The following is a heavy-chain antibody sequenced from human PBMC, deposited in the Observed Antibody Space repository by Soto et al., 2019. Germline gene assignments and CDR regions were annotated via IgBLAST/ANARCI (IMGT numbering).Heavy chain of an antibody. V-gene: IGHV4-31*01. J-gene: IGHJ5*02. CDR2: IYYSGST. CDR3: ARWLYCSSTSCYRESYNWFDP. CDR1: GGSISSGGYY. Sequence: PSETLSLTCTVSGGSISSGGYYWSWIRQHPGKGLEWIGYIYYSGSTYYNPSLKSQVTKSVDTSKNKFSLKLSSVTAADTAVYYFARWLYCSSTSCYRESYNWFDPWGQGTLVTVSS. D-gene: IGHD2-2*01.